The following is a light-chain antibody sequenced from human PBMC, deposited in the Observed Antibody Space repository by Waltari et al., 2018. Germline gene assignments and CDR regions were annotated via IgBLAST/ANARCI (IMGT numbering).Light chain of an antibody. CDR3: QQYNIYSPYT. J-gene: IGKJ2*01. V-gene: IGKV1-5*03. CDR2: QAS. CDR1: QTISGW. Sequence: DIQLTQSPSTLSASVGDRVTITCRASQTISGWLAWYQQQPGKAPKLLIFQASNLESGVPSRFSGSGSGTDFTLTISSLQPDDFATYYCQQYNIYSPYTFGQGTMLEI.